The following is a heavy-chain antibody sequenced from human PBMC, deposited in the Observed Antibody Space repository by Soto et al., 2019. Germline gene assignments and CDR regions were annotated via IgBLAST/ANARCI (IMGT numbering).Heavy chain of an antibody. CDR2: IYHSGST. CDR1: GGSISSSNW. J-gene: IGHJ5*02. Sequence: QVQLQESGPGLVKPSGTLSLTCAVSGGSISSSNWWSWVRQPPGKGLEWIGEIYHSGSTNYNPSLKSRVTISVDKSKNQFSLKLSSVTAADTAVYYCAREEKRWLQLATYNWFDPWGQGTLVTVSS. CDR3: AREEKRWLQLATYNWFDP. D-gene: IGHD5-12*01. V-gene: IGHV4-4*02.